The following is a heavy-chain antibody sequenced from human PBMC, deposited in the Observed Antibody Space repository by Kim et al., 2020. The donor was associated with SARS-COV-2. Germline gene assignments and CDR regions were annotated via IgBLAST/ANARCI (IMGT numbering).Heavy chain of an antibody. J-gene: IGHJ3*02. D-gene: IGHD2-15*01. CDR2: T. V-gene: IGHV4-59*01. Sequence: TTYTPSLTSRVTISVDTSKHQFSLKLSSVTAADTAVYYCARSGVGDAFDIWGQGTMVTVSS. CDR3: ARSGVGDAFDI.